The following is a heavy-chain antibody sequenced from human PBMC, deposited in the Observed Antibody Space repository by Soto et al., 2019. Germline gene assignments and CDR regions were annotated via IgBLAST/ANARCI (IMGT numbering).Heavy chain of an antibody. V-gene: IGHV3-23*01. D-gene: IGHD3-16*01. CDR3: AKSAGSNAYYPNDY. Sequence: EGQLLESGGGLVQPGGSLRLSCAASGFTFSSYAMTWVRQAPGKGLEWVSSISGSGISTYYADSVKGRFTISRDNSKNPLYLHRNSLRAEDSAVYYCAKSAGSNAYYPNDYWGQGTLVTVSS. CDR1: GFTFSSYA. CDR2: ISGSGIST. J-gene: IGHJ4*02.